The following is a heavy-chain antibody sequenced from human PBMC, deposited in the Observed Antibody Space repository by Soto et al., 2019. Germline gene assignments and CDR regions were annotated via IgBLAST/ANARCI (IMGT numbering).Heavy chain of an antibody. D-gene: IGHD1-7*01. CDR2: ISPNDGNT. V-gene: IGHV1-18*04. J-gene: IGHJ4*02. CDR1: GYTFITYN. CDR3: ARDTVELLVIDH. Sequence: ASVQVSCKASGYTFITYNFSWVRQAPGQGLEWMGWISPNDGNTNYAQNVQGRVTMTTDTSTRTAYMELRSLRPDDTAVYYWARDTVELLVIDHWGQGTQVTVSS.